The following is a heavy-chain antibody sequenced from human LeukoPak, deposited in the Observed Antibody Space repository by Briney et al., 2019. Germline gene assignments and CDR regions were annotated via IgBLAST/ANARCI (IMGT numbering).Heavy chain of an antibody. CDR1: DGSISSGSYY. CDR2: IYTSGST. V-gene: IGHV4-61*02. Sequence: SEILSLTCTVADGSISSGSYYWSWIRQPAGKGLEWIGRIYTSGSTNYNPSLKSRVTISVDTSKNQFSLKLSSVTAADTAVYYCARALYNYVWGSQVYFDYSGPGTLVTVSS. J-gene: IGHJ4*02. CDR3: ARALYNYVWGSQVYFDY. D-gene: IGHD3-16*01.